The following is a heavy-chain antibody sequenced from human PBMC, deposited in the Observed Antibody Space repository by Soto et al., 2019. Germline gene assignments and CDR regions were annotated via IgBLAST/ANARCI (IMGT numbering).Heavy chain of an antibody. CDR1: GGSISSYY. J-gene: IGHJ4*02. CDR3: AWNGGSDYYDSSGLDY. V-gene: IGHV4-59*01. CDR2: IYYSGST. Sequence: PSETLSLTCTVSGGSISSYYWSWIRQPPGKGLEWIGYIYYSGSTNYNPPLKSRVTISVDTSKNQFSLKLSSVTAADTAVYYCAWNGGSDYYDSSGLDYWGQGTLVTVSS. D-gene: IGHD3-22*01.